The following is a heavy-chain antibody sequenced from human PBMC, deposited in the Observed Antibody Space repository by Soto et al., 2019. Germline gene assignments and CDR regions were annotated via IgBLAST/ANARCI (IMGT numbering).Heavy chain of an antibody. J-gene: IGHJ4*02. CDR2: ISYDGSNK. Sequence: GGSLRLSCAASGFTFSSYGMHWVRQAPGKGLEWVAVISYDGSNKYYADSVKGRFTISRDNSKNTLYLQMNSLRAEDTAVYYCAKDLLHRDQLLFLLGADYWGQGTLVTVSS. D-gene: IGHD2-2*01. CDR3: AKDLLHRDQLLFLLGADY. V-gene: IGHV3-30*18. CDR1: GFTFSSYG.